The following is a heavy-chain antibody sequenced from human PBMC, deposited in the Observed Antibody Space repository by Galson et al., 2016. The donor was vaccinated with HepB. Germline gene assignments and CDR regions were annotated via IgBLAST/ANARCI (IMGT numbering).Heavy chain of an antibody. CDR1: GFTFSSYA. D-gene: IGHD4-23*01. Sequence: SLRLSCAASGFTFSSYAMNWVRQAPGKGLEWVSYISFSSSPIYYADSVKGRFTISRDNAKNSLYLQMYSLRDEDTAVYYCARVGREDYGGKTFGFDYWGQGTLVTVSS. CDR2: ISFSSSPI. V-gene: IGHV3-48*02. J-gene: IGHJ4*02. CDR3: ARVGREDYGGKTFGFDY.